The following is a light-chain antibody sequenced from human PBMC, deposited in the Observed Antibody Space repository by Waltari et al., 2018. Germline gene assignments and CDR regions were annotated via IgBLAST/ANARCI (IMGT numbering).Light chain of an antibody. Sequence: QSVLTQPPSASGTPGQRVTISCSGSRSNIGSNYVYWYQQVPGTAPKLLIYRNKQRPSGFPDRFSGSKSGTSASLAISGIRSEDEADYYCAAWDDSLSGRVFGGGTKVTVL. CDR2: RNK. CDR3: AAWDDSLSGRV. V-gene: IGLV1-47*01. J-gene: IGLJ3*02. CDR1: RSNIGSNY.